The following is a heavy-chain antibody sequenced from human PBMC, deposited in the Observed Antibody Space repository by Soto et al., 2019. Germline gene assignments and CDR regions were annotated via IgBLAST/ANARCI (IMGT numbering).Heavy chain of an antibody. D-gene: IGHD3-10*01. Sequence: QVQLQESGPGLVKPSETLSLTCSVSGASITSHNWNWIRQPAGQGPGWVGRINGGGSINYNHALKRPITMSIDTSTNQLSLNVRSVPAADTAIYYCARDRGESTSSWFWYLSHWGHGTLVTVSS. V-gene: IGHV4-4*07. J-gene: IGHJ2*01. CDR3: ARDRGESTSSWFWYLSH. CDR2: INGGGSI. CDR1: GASITSHN.